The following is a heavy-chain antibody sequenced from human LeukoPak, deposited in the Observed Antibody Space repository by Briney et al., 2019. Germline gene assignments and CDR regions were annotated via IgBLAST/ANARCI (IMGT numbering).Heavy chain of an antibody. D-gene: IGHD1-26*01. V-gene: IGHV3-23*01. J-gene: IGHJ6*03. CDR2: ISPRGGGT. CDR3: AKDDSGSYYPYXYYMXV. Sequence: GGSLRLSCAASGFTFSNYGMNWVRQAPGKGLEWLSGISPRGGGTYYADSVKGRFTISRDDSKNTLYLQMNSLRAEDTAVYYCAKDDSGSYYPYXYYMXVXXXXTXVTIS. CDR1: GFTFSNYG.